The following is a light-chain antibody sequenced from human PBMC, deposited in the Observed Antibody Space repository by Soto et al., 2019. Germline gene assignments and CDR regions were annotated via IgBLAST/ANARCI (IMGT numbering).Light chain of an antibody. Sequence: EIVLTQSPGTLSLSPGERATLSCRASQSVSSSYLAWYQQRPGQAPRLLIYGASSRATGIPDRFSGSGSGTDFTLTISRLEPEDFAVYYCQQYRRSPRTFGQGTKVEIK. V-gene: IGKV3-20*01. J-gene: IGKJ1*01. CDR1: QSVSSSY. CDR2: GAS. CDR3: QQYRRSPRT.